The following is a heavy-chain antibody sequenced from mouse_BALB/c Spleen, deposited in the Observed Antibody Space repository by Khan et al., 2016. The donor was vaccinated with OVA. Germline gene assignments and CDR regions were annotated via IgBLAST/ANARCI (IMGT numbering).Heavy chain of an antibody. CDR3: ARIDGGDFDY. CDR1: GYSITSDYA. D-gene: IGHD2-3*01. V-gene: IGHV3-2*02. Sequence: EVQLVESGPGLVKPSQSLSLTCTVTGYSITSDYAWNWIRQFPGNKLEWMGYISYSGNTKYNPSLKSRISITRDTSENQFFLQLNSVTTEDTATYYCARIDGGDFDYWGQGTTLTVSS. CDR2: ISYSGNT. J-gene: IGHJ2*01.